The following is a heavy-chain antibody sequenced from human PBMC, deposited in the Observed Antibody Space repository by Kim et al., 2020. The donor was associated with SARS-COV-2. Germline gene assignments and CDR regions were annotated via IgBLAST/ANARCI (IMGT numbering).Heavy chain of an antibody. D-gene: IGHD5-18*01. CDR2: ISYDGSNK. Sequence: GGSLRLSCAASGFTFSSYGMHWVRQAPGKGLEWVAVISYDGSNKYYADSVKGRFTISRDNSKNTLYLQMNSLRAEDTAVYYCAKWDRGYSYGEPYYYYGMDVWGQGTTVTVSS. CDR3: AKWDRGYSYGEPYYYYGMDV. V-gene: IGHV3-30*18. J-gene: IGHJ6*02. CDR1: GFTFSSYG.